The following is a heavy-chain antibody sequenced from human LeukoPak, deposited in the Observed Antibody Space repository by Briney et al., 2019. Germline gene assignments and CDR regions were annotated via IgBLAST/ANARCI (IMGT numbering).Heavy chain of an antibody. J-gene: IGHJ4*02. CDR3: AREEGSGSYYRGPLGY. Sequence: PGGSLRLSCAASGFTVSSNYMSWVRQAPGKGLEWVSVIYSGGSTYYADSVKGRFTISRDNSENTLYLQMNSLRAEDTAVYYCAREEGSGSYYRGPLGYWGQGTLVTVSS. CDR2: IYSGGST. CDR1: GFTVSSNY. D-gene: IGHD3-10*01. V-gene: IGHV3-66*01.